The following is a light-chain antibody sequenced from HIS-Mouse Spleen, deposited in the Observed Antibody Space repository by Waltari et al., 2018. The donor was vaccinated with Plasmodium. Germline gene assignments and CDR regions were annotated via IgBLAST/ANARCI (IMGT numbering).Light chain of an antibody. CDR1: SLRSYY. J-gene: IGLJ2*01. V-gene: IGLV3-19*01. CDR3: NSRDSSGNHLV. Sequence: SSELTQDPAVSVALGQTVRITCQGDSLRSYYARWYQQKPGQAPVLVIYGKNNRPSGIPDRFSGASSGNTASLTSTGAQAEDEADYYCNSRDSSGNHLVFGGGTKLTVL. CDR2: GKN.